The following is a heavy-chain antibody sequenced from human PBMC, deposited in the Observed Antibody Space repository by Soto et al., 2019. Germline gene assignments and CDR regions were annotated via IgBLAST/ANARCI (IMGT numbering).Heavy chain of an antibody. V-gene: IGHV3-33*01. CDR3: ARASFDTSGDYYNGMDD. J-gene: IGHJ6*02. CDR2: IWYDGSEK. Sequence: QVQLVESGGGVVQPGRSLRLSCAASGFTFSSYGMHWVRQAPGKGLEWVAGIWYDGSEKYYGDSVKGRFTISRDNSRNTLYLQMNSLRGEDTAMYYCARASFDTSGDYYNGMDDWGQGTTVTVSS. D-gene: IGHD3-22*01. CDR1: GFTFSSYG.